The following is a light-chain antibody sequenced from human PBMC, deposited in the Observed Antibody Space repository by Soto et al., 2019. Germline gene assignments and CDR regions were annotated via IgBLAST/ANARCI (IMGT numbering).Light chain of an antibody. CDR3: QSYDSSLSGFYV. J-gene: IGLJ1*01. Sequence: QSVLTQPPSASGTPGQRVTISCSGSSSNIGSNTVNWYQQLPGTAPKLLIYGNNNRPSGVPDRFSGSKSGTSASLAITGLQAEDEADYYCQSYDSSLSGFYVFGTGTKLTVL. V-gene: IGLV1-44*01. CDR1: SSNIGSNT. CDR2: GNN.